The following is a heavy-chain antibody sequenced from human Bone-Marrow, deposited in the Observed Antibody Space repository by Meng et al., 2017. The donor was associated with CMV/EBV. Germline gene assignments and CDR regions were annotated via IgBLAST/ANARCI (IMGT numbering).Heavy chain of an antibody. V-gene: IGHV3-74*01. CDR1: GFTFSSYY. D-gene: IGHD3-22*01. J-gene: IGHJ6*02. CDR3: ARVDYYDRSGYYNYYYYGMDV. CDR2: INTDGMST. Sequence: GESLKISCAASGFTFSSYYMHWVRQPPGKGLVWVSRINTDGMSTTYADSVKGRFTISRDNAKNTLYLQMSSLRAEDTAVYYCARVDYYDRSGYYNYYYYGMDVWGQRTTVPVSS.